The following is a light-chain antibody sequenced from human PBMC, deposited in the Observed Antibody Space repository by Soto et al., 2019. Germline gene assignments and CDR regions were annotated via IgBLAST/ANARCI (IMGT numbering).Light chain of an antibody. Sequence: QSALTQPASVSGSPGQSFAISCTGTSSDVGGYNYVSWYQQHPGKAPKLLINDVSNRPSGVSSRFSGSKSGNTASLTISGLQAEDEADYYCSSYTISSTYVFGTGTKVTVL. V-gene: IGLV2-14*01. CDR3: SSYTISSTYV. CDR1: SSDVGGYNY. J-gene: IGLJ1*01. CDR2: DVS.